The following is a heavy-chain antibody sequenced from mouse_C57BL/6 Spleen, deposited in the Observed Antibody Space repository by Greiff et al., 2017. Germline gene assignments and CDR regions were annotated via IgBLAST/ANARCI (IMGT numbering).Heavy chain of an antibody. CDR1: GYTFTSYW. J-gene: IGHJ3*01. V-gene: IGHV1-69*01. D-gene: IGHD3-2*02. CDR3: AQTAQATSLAY. Sequence: QVQLQQPGAELVMPGASVKLSCKASGYTFTSYWMHWVKQRPGQGLEWIGEIDPSDSYTNYNHKFKGKSTLTVDKSSSTAYMQLSSLTSEDSAVYYYAQTAQATSLAYWGQGTLVTVSA. CDR2: IDPSDSYT.